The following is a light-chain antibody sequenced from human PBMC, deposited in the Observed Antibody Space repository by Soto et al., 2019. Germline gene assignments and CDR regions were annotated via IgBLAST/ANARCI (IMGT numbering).Light chain of an antibody. CDR3: SSFTSSITYV. CDR1: SSDVGGYDS. V-gene: IGLV2-14*01. Sequence: QSVLTQPASVSGSPGQSITISCTETSSDVGGYDSVCWYQQHPGKAPKVMIYGVTNRPSGVSDRFSGSKSGNTASLTISGLQAEDEADYYCSSFTSSITYVFGTGTKLTVL. CDR2: GVT. J-gene: IGLJ1*01.